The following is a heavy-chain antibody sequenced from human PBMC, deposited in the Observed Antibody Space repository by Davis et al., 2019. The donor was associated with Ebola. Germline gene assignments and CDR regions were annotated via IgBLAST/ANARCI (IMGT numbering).Heavy chain of an antibody. CDR3: AREDVAAVDY. CDR1: GYTFTGYY. V-gene: IGHV1-18*04. CDR2: ITAYNNT. Sequence: SEKGPCKASGYTFTGYYMHWVRQAPGQGLEWMGWITAYNNTNYVQTLQGRATMTTDTATRTAYMELRSLRSDDTAVYYCAREDVAAVDYWGQGTLVTVSS. J-gene: IGHJ4*02. D-gene: IGHD6-25*01.